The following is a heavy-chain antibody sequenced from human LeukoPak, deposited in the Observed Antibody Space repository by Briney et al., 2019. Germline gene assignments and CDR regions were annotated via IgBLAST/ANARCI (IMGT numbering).Heavy chain of an antibody. Sequence: ASVKVSCKASGYTFTSYYMHWVRQAPGQGLEWMGIINPSGGSTSYAQKFQGRVTMTRDTSISTAYMELSRLRSDDTAVYYCAREGSTHYYYYYMDVWGKGTTVTVSS. CDR1: GYTFTSYY. D-gene: IGHD6-13*01. CDR3: AREGSTHYYYYYMDV. V-gene: IGHV1-46*01. J-gene: IGHJ6*03. CDR2: INPSGGST.